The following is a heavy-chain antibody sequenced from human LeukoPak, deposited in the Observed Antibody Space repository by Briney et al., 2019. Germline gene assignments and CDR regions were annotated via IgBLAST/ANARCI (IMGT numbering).Heavy chain of an antibody. CDR1: GFTFSNYS. CDR3: AKGREPNGDSRFDY. Sequence: PGASLRLSCAASGFTFSNYSMSWVRQAPGKRLEWVSTVSGSGSRAYYADSVKGRFTISRDNSENTLYLQMNSLRVEDTAVYYCAKGREPNGDSRFDYWGPGTLVTVSS. CDR2: VSGSGSRA. V-gene: IGHV3-23*01. J-gene: IGHJ4*02. D-gene: IGHD4-17*01.